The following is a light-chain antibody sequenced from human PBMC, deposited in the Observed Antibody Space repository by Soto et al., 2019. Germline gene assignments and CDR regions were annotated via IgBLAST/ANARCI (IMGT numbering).Light chain of an antibody. CDR2: VAS. Sequence: DIQITHSPASLSASVLYRATTTCRASQGIDNWLAWYQQKPGKAPKLLIYVASNLQSGVPSRFSGSGSGTEFTLTISSLQPEDFATYYCQQAKSFPYTFGQGTKVDNK. CDR3: QQAKSFPYT. CDR1: QGIDNW. V-gene: IGKV1-12*01. J-gene: IGKJ2*01.